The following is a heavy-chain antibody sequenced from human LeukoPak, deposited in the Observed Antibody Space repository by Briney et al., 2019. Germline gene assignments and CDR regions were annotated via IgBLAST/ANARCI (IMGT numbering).Heavy chain of an antibody. CDR2: IYFSGST. J-gene: IGHJ5*02. CDR3: ARVPGYCSSTSCYTNWFDP. V-gene: IGHV4-59*01. Sequence: SQSPSLTCTVSGGATSSYNWSWIRQPPGKGLWWIGYIYFSGSTNYNPTLKSRVTISVDTSKNQFSLKLSSVTAADTAVYYCARVPGYCSSTSCYTNWFDPWGQGTLVTVSS. CDR1: GGATSSYN. D-gene: IGHD2-2*02.